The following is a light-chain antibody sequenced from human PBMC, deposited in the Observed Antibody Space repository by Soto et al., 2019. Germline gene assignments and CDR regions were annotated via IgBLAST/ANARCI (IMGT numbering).Light chain of an antibody. V-gene: IGLV2-14*03. J-gene: IGLJ1*01. CDR2: DLS. CDR3: SSFTPTSTHV. Sequence: QSALAQPASVSGSPGQSITISCTGTSSDIGGYNYVSWYQHLPGKAPKLMIYDLSNRPSGVSNRFSGSKSGNTASLTISGLQAEDEADYYCSSFTPTSTHVFGSGTKVTVL. CDR1: SSDIGGYNY.